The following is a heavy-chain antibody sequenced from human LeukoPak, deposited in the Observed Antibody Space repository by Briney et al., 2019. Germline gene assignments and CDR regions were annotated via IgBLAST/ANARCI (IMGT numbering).Heavy chain of an antibody. CDR2: INPNSGGT. CDR3: ARAPISSGWSWGAFDI. CDR1: GYTFTGYY. J-gene: IGHJ3*02. V-gene: IGHV1-2*04. D-gene: IGHD6-19*01. Sequence: ASVKVSCKASGYTFTGYYMHWVRQAPGRGLEWMGWINPNSGGTNYAQKFQGWVTMTRDTSISTAYMELSRLRSDDTAVYYCARAPISSGWSWGAFDIWGQGTMVTVSS.